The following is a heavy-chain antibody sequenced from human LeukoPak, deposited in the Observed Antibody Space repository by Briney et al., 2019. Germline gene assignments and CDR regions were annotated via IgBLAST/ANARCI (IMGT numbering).Heavy chain of an antibody. J-gene: IGHJ4*02. D-gene: IGHD6-13*01. Sequence: SETLSLTCTVSGGSISSSSYYWGWIRQPPGTGLEWIGSIYYSGSTNYNPSLKSRVTISVDTSKNQFSLKLSSVTAADTAVYYCARHVLAAATYDYWGQGTLVTVSS. CDR1: GGSISSSSYY. CDR3: ARHVLAAATYDY. V-gene: IGHV4-39*01. CDR2: IYYSGST.